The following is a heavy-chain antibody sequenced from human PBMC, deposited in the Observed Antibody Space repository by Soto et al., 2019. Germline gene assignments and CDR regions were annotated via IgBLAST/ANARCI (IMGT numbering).Heavy chain of an antibody. Sequence: QVQLVQSGAEVKKPGSSVKVSCKASGGTFSSYTISWVRQAPGQGLEWMGRIIPILGIANYAQKFQGRVTITADRSTSTAYMELSSLRSEDTAVYYCARGFSNPTPFDYWGQGTLVTVSS. CDR1: GGTFSSYT. D-gene: IGHD3-3*01. V-gene: IGHV1-69*02. CDR3: ARGFSNPTPFDY. J-gene: IGHJ4*02. CDR2: IIPILGIA.